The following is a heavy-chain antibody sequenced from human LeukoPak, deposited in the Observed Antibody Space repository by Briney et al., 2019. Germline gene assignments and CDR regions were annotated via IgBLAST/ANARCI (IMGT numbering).Heavy chain of an antibody. CDR3: ARGRPVGMAEGYFQH. J-gene: IGHJ1*01. CDR1: GFTFSSYS. D-gene: IGHD5-24*01. V-gene: IGHV3-21*04. CDR2: ISGDSRYI. Sequence: GSLRLSCAASGFTFSSYSMNWVRQAPGKGLEWVSAISGDSRYIYYVDSVRGRFTISRDNAENSLYLQMNSLRVEDTAVYYCARGRPVGMAEGYFQHWGQGTLVTVSS.